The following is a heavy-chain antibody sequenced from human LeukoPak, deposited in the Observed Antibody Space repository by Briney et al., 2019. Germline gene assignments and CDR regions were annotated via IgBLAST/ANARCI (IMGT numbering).Heavy chain of an antibody. CDR2: IIPIFGTA. J-gene: IGHJ4*02. CDR3: AREPLGVVPSAIHC. V-gene: IGHV1-69*05. Sequence: SVKVSCKASGGTFSSCAISWVRQAPGQGREWMGRIIPIFGTANYAQKFQGRVTITTDESTSTAYMELSSLRSEDTAVYYCAREPLGVVPSAIHCWGQGTLVTVSS. D-gene: IGHD2-2*01. CDR1: GGTFSSCA.